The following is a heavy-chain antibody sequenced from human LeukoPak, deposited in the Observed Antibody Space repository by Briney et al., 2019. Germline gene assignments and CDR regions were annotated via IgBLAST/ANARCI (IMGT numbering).Heavy chain of an antibody. V-gene: IGHV4-34*01. J-gene: IGHJ4*02. D-gene: IGHD4-17*01. CDR2: INDRGLT. Sequence: SETLSLSCAVHGVSFSGYHWNWIRQFPGKGLEWIGEINDRGLTNYNPSLESRVTIFADTSKKQFSLKLTSVTAADTAVYYCARDPTTVFQTSYYFDFWGQGTLVTVSS. CDR1: GVSFSGYH. CDR3: ARDPTTVFQTSYYFDF.